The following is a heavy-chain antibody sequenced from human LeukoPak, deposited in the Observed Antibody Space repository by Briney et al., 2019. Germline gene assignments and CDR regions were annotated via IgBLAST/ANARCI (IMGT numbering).Heavy chain of an antibody. Sequence: GGSLRLSCAASGFTFSSYSMNWFRQAPAKGLEWVSSISSSSSYIHYADSVKSRFTISRDNAKNSLYLQMNSLRAEDTAVYYCARANFGVVIFPQDVWGKGTTVTVSS. CDR2: ISSSSSYI. CDR1: GFTFSSYS. V-gene: IGHV3-21*01. D-gene: IGHD3-3*01. J-gene: IGHJ6*04. CDR3: ARANFGVVIFPQDV.